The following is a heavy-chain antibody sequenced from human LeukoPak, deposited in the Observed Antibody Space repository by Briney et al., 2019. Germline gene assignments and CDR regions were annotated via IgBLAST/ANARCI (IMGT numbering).Heavy chain of an antibody. D-gene: IGHD2-2*01. CDR1: GFTFSDYY. CDR3: ARGAYCSSTSCYDD. V-gene: IGHV3-11*06. Sequence: GGSLRLSCAGSGFTFSDYYMSWIRQAPGKGLEWISYISSSSSYTNYADSVKGRFTISRDNAKNSLYLQMNSLRAEDTAVYYCARGAYCSSTSCYDDWGQGTLVTISS. CDR2: ISSSSSYT. J-gene: IGHJ4*02.